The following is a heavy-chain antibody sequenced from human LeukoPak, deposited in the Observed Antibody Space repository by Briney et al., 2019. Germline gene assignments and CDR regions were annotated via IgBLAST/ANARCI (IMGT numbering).Heavy chain of an antibody. Sequence: GASVKVSCKASGYTFTGYYMHWVRQAPGQGLEWMGWINPNSGGTNYAQKFQGRVTMTRAPSISTAYMELSRLRSADTAVYYCASPPYGSSWYYFDYWGQGTLVTVSS. V-gene: IGHV1-2*02. CDR3: ASPPYGSSWYYFDY. CDR1: GYTFTGYY. CDR2: INPNSGGT. J-gene: IGHJ4*02. D-gene: IGHD6-13*01.